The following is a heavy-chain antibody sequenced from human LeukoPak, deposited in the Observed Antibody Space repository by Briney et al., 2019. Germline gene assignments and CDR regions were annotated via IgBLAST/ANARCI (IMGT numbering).Heavy chain of an antibody. CDR1: GFTFSSYA. CDR2: ISGSGGST. D-gene: IGHD6-13*01. V-gene: IGHV3-23*01. Sequence: GGSLRLSCAASGFTFSSYAMSWVRQPPGKGLEWVSAISGSGGSTYYAASVKGRFTISGDKSKNQLYLKMSTVTAEDTAVYYCAKGAEQQLDDAFDIWGQGTMVTVSS. CDR3: AKGAEQQLDDAFDI. J-gene: IGHJ3*02.